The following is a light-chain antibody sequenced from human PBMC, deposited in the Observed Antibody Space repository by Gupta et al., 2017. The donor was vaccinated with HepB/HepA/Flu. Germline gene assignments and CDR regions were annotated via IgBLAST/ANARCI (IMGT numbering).Light chain of an antibody. CDR1: SGHRRHA. CDR3: QTWDTGIQV. CDR2: LDSDGSQ. J-gene: IGLJ2*01. V-gene: IGLV4-69*01. Sequence: QLVLTQSPSASASLRASVKLTCTLSSGHRRHAIAWHQQQPQKGPRYLMKLDSDGSQIKGDGIPDRFSGSSSGAERYLTISSLQSEDEADYYCQTWDTGIQVFGGGTKLTVL.